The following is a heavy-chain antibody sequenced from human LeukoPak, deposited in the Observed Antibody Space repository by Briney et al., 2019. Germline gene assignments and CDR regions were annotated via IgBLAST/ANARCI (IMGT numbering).Heavy chain of an antibody. D-gene: IGHD6-13*01. J-gene: IGHJ4*02. V-gene: IGHV1-2*04. CDR3: ARGYSSSWLDY. CDR1: GYTFTGYC. CDR2: INPNSGGT. Sequence: ASVKVSCKASGYTFTGYCMHWVRQAPGQGLEWMGWINPNSGGTNYAQKFQGWVTMTTDTSINTAYLELSRLRSDDTAVYYCARGYSSSWLDYWGQGTLVTVSS.